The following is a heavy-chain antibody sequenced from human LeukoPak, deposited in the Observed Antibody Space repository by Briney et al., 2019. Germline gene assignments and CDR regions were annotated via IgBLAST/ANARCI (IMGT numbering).Heavy chain of an antibody. D-gene: IGHD5-18*01. J-gene: IGHJ4*02. CDR3: ARARPSGYSYGTFDY. Sequence: SETLSLTCTVSGGSISSYYWSWIRQPPGKGLEWIGYIYYSGSTNYNPSLKSRVTISVDTSKNQFSLKLSSVTAADTAVYYCARARPSGYSYGTFDYWGQGTLVTVSS. CDR2: IYYSGST. V-gene: IGHV4-59*01. CDR1: GGSISSYY.